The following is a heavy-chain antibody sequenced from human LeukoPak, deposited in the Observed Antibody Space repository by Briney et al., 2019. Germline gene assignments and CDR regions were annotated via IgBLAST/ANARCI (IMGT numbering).Heavy chain of an antibody. V-gene: IGHV4-39*01. CDR2: IYYTGST. D-gene: IGHD6-13*01. J-gene: IGHJ4*02. Sequence: PSETLSLTCPVSGGSVSSSRYYWGWIRQPPGKGLEWIGSIYYTGSTYYKPSLKSRVTISVDASKNQISLKLSSVTAADTAVYYCASYRPQAAAGFDYWGQGTLVTVSS. CDR3: ASYRPQAAAGFDY. CDR1: GGSVSSSRYY.